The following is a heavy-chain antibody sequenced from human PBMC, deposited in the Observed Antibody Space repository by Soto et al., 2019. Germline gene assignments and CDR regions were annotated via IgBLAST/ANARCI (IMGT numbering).Heavy chain of an antibody. D-gene: IGHD3-22*01. Sequence: SLTCTVSGGSISSYYWSWIRQPPGKGLEWIGYIYYSGSTNYDPSLKSRVTISVDTSKNQFSLKLSSVTAADTAVYYCARDRKTYYYASSGYSNAFDIWGQGTMVTGSS. CDR1: GGSISSYY. CDR2: IYYSGST. CDR3: ARDRKTYYYASSGYSNAFDI. V-gene: IGHV4-59*01. J-gene: IGHJ3*02.